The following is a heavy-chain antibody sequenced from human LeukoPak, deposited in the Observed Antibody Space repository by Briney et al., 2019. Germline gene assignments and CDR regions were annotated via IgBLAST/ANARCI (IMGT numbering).Heavy chain of an antibody. V-gene: IGHV3-21*01. J-gene: IGHJ4*02. D-gene: IGHD3-9*01. CDR2: ISSSSSYI. Sequence: GGSLRLSCAASGFTFSSYSMNWVRQAPGKRLEWVSSISSSSSYIYYADSVKGRFTISRDNAKNSLYLQMNSLRAEDTAVYYCARDSGGEYYDILTGYRRDYFDYWGQGTLVTVSS. CDR1: GFTFSSYS. CDR3: ARDSGGEYYDILTGYRRDYFDY.